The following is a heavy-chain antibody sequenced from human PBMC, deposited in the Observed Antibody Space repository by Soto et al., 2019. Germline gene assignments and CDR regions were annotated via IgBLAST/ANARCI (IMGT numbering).Heavy chain of an antibody. CDR2: IIPIFGTA. D-gene: IGHD3-22*01. Sequence: GASVKVSCKASGGTFSSYAISWVRQAPGQGLEWMGGIIPIFGTANYAQKFQGRVTITADESTSTAYMELSSLRSEDTAVYYCASTTNYYDSSGYYRWGQGTLVTVSS. V-gene: IGHV1-69*13. CDR1: GGTFSSYA. CDR3: ASTTNYYDSSGYYR. J-gene: IGHJ5*02.